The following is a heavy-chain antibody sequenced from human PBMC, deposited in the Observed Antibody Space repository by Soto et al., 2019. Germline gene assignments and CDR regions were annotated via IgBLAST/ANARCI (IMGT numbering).Heavy chain of an antibody. Sequence: QVQLQESGPGLVKPSETLSLTCTVSGGSVSSGTYYWSWIRQPPGKGLEWIGYIYYIGSTNYNPSLKSRVTIAVDTSKNQFSLKLSSVTAADTAVYDCARESSGDFDYWGQGTLVTVSS. D-gene: IGHD3-22*01. CDR2: IYYIGST. V-gene: IGHV4-61*01. CDR3: ARESSGDFDY. CDR1: GGSVSSGTYY. J-gene: IGHJ4*02.